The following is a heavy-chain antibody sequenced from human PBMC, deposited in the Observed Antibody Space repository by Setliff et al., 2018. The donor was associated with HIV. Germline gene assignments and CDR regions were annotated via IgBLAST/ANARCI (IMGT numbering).Heavy chain of an antibody. CDR2: IYTSGST. V-gene: IGHV4-61*09. Sequence: TLSLTCTVSGGSISSGSYYWSWIRQPAGKGLEWIGHIYTSGSTNYNPSLKSRVTISVDTSKNYFSLKLTSVTAADTAVYYCARSRPSLRAKEYFHQWGQGTLVTVSS. J-gene: IGHJ1*01. CDR3: ARSRPSLRAKEYFHQ. CDR1: GGSISSGSYY. D-gene: IGHD4-17*01.